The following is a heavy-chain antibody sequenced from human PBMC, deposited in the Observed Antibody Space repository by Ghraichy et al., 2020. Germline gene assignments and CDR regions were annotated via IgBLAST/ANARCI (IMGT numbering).Heavy chain of an antibody. CDR2: IIPIFGTA. CDR1: GGTFSSYA. CDR3: ARIRCSSTSCYTTHYYYGMDV. Sequence: SVKVSCKASGGTFSSYAISWVRQAPGQGLEWMGGIIPIFGTANYAQKFQGRVTITADESTSTAYMELSSLRSEDTAVYYCARIRCSSTSCYTTHYYYGMDVWGQGTTVTVSS. V-gene: IGHV1-69*13. D-gene: IGHD2-2*02. J-gene: IGHJ6*02.